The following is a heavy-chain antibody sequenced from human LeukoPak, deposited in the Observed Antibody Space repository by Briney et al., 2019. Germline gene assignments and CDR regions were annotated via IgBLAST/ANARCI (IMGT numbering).Heavy chain of an antibody. CDR1: GVSVSSGSYY. V-gene: IGHV4-61*01. CDR2: IYYSGCT. CDR3: ARARGYSYGYINYFDY. Sequence: SETLSLTCTVSGVSVSSGSYYWSWIRQPPGKGLEWIGYIYYSGCTNYNPSLKSRVTMSVDTSKNQFSLKLSSVTAADTAVYYCARARGYSYGYINYFDYWGQGTLVTVSS. J-gene: IGHJ4*02. D-gene: IGHD5-18*01.